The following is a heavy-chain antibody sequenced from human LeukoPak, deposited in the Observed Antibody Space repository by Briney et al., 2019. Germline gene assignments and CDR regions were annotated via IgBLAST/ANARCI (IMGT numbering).Heavy chain of an antibody. J-gene: IGHJ6*02. Sequence: GGSLRLSCAASGFTFSSYSMNWVRQAPGKGLEWISYISSSSPTVNYADSVKGRFTISRDNAKNTLYLLMNSLRAEDTAVYYCTRDGQFYAMDVWGQGTTVTVSS. CDR1: GFTFSSYS. CDR2: ISSSSPTV. V-gene: IGHV3-48*01. D-gene: IGHD5-24*01. CDR3: TRDGQFYAMDV.